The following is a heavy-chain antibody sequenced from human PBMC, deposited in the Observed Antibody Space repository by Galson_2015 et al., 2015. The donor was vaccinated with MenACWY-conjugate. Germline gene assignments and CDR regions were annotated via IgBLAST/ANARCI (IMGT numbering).Heavy chain of an antibody. CDR2: INSDGRST. CDR1: GFTFSTYW. J-gene: IGHJ4*02. CDR3: ARLGGNYRTSSHFDY. Sequence: ALRLCCAASGFTFSTYWMHWVRQAPGKGLVWVSRINSDGRSTSYADSVKGRFTISRDHAKNTLYLQMNSLRAEDTAVYYCARLGGNYRTSSHFDYWGQGTLVTVSS. V-gene: IGHV3-74*01. D-gene: IGHD1-26*01.